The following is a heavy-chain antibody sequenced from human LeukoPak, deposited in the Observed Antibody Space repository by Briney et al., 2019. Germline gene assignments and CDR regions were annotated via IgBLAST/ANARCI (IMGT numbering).Heavy chain of an antibody. V-gene: IGHV3-30*02. CDR1: EFTLSNYG. CDR3: ADDGMATIRGHDAFDI. D-gene: IGHD5-24*01. Sequence: PGGSLRLSCAASEFTLSNYGMHWVRQAPGKGLEWVAFISYDGSNEYYADSVKGRFTISRDNSKNTLYLQMNSLRAEDTAVYYCADDGMATIRGHDAFDIWGQGTMVTVPS. CDR2: ISYDGSNE. J-gene: IGHJ3*02.